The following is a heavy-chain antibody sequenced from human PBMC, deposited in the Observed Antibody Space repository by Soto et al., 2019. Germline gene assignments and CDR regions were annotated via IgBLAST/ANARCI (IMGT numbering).Heavy chain of an antibody. D-gene: IGHD4-17*01. V-gene: IGHV1-69*08. CDR3: AREGWTTVTTGWFDP. CDR1: GGTFSSYT. J-gene: IGHJ5*02. CDR2: IIPILGIA. Sequence: QVQLVQSGAEVKKPGSSVKVSCKASGGTFSSYTISWVRQAPGQGLEWMGRIIPILGIANYAQKFQGRVTITADKSTSTAYMERSSLRSEDTAVYYCAREGWTTVTTGWFDPWGQGTLVTVSS.